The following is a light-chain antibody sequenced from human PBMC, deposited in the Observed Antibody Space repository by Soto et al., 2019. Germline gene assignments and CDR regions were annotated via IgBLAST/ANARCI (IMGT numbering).Light chain of an antibody. J-gene: IGLJ3*02. V-gene: IGLV2-11*01. CDR3: CSYAGTSWV. CDR1: SSDVGGYNY. Sequence: QSVLTQPRSVSGSPGQSVTVSCTGTSSDVGGYNYVSWYQHHPGKAPKLIIYDVTKRPSGVPHRFSGSKSGNTASLTISGLQAEDEADYHCCSYAGTSWVFGGGTKLTVL. CDR2: DVT.